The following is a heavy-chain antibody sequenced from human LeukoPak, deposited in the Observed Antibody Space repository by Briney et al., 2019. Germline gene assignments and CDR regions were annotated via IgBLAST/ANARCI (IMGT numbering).Heavy chain of an antibody. Sequence: SVKVSCKASGGTFSTYAISWVRQAPGQGPEWMGGIIPMFGSANYAQKFQGRVSITADESTTTAYMELSSLRSEDTAVYYCARNAQSSGWYYFDYWGQGTLVTVSS. V-gene: IGHV1-69*13. J-gene: IGHJ4*02. CDR2: IIPMFGSA. D-gene: IGHD6-19*01. CDR3: ARNAQSSGWYYFDY. CDR1: GGTFSTYA.